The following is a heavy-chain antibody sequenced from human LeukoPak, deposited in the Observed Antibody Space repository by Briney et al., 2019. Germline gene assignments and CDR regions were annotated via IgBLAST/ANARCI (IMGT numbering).Heavy chain of an antibody. V-gene: IGHV3-33*01. CDR2: MWYDGSNK. Sequence: PGGSLRLSCAASGFTFSSYGMHWVRQAPGKGLEWVAVMWYDGSNKYYADSVKGRFTISRDNSKNTLYLQMNSLRAEDTAVYYCARGGTIFGVSYYYYYGMDVWGQGTTVTVSS. J-gene: IGHJ6*02. CDR1: GFTFSSYG. D-gene: IGHD3-3*01. CDR3: ARGGTIFGVSYYYYYGMDV.